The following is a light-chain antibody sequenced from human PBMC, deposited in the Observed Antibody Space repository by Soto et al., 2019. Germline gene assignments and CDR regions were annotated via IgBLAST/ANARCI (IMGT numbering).Light chain of an antibody. V-gene: IGKV4-1*01. CDR1: QSRLYSSNNKNY. Sequence: IGLTQYKNTMAVSLGERATMNCKSSQSRLYSSNNKNYLTWYQQKPRQPPKLLIYWASTRESGVPDRFSGSGSGTDFTLTISSLQAEDVAVYYCQQYYSTPRTFGQGTKVDI. CDR2: WAS. CDR3: QQYYSTPRT. J-gene: IGKJ1*01.